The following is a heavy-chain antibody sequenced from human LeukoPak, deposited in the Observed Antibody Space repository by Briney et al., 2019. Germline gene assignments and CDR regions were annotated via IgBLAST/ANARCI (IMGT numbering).Heavy chain of an antibody. V-gene: IGHV4-38-2*02. CDR2: IHHSGST. Sequence: SETLSLTCTVSGYSISSGYYWGWIRQPPGKGLEWIGSIHHSGSTYYNPSLKSRVTISVDTSKNQFSLKLSSVTAADMAVYYCARRDDYYYGMDVWGQGTTVTVSS. CDR3: ARRDDYYYGMDV. J-gene: IGHJ6*02. CDR1: GYSISSGYY.